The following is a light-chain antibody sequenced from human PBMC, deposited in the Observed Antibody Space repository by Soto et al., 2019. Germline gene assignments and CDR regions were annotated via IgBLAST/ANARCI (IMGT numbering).Light chain of an antibody. V-gene: IGLV3-21*04. CDR1: NIGSKS. CDR3: QVWDSSSDHPV. Sequence: SYELTQPPSVSVAPGKTARLTCGGNNIGSKSVHWYQQKPGQAPVLVIYYDSDRPSGIPERFSGSNSGNTATLTISRVEAGDEADYYCQVWDSSSDHPVFGGGTKRTVL. CDR2: YDS. J-gene: IGLJ2*01.